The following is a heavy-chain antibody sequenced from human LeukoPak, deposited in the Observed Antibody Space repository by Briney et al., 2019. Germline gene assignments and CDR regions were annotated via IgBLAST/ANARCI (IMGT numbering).Heavy chain of an antibody. CDR3: ARLKGGATPCTGFDY. D-gene: IGHD1-26*01. Sequence: SETLSLTCTVSGGSISSSSYYWGWIRQPPGKGLEWIGSIYYSGSTYYNPSLKSRVTISVDTSKNQFSLKLSSVTAADTAVYYCARLKGGATPCTGFDYWGQGTLVTVSS. CDR2: IYYSGST. J-gene: IGHJ4*02. V-gene: IGHV4-39*01. CDR1: GGSISSSSYY.